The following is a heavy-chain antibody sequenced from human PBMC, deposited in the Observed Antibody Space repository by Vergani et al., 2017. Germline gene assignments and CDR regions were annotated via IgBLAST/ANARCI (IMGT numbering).Heavy chain of an antibody. CDR2: IIPIFGTA. CDR3: AREIVVVPAAILASYYYGMDV. V-gene: IGHV1-69*13. Sequence: QVQLVQSGAEVKKPGSSVKVSCKASGGTFSSYAISWMRQAPGQGLEWMGRIIPIFGTANYAQKFQGRVTITADESTSTAYMELSSLRSEDTAVYYCAREIVVVPAAILASYYYGMDVWGQGTTVTVSS. D-gene: IGHD2-2*01. CDR1: GGTFSSYA. J-gene: IGHJ6*02.